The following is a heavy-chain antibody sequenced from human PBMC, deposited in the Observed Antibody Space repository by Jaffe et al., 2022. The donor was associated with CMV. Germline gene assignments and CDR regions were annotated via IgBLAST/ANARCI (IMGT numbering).Heavy chain of an antibody. CDR2: IYYSGST. CDR1: GGSISSSSYY. D-gene: IGHD4-17*01. V-gene: IGHV4-39*01. J-gene: IGHJ6*04. Sequence: QLQLQESGPGLVKPSETLSLTCTVSGGSISSSSYYWGWIRQPPGKGLEWIGSIYYSGSTYYNPSLKSRVTISVDTSKNQFSLKLSSVTAADTAVYYCARQVYGDYLLDVWGKGTTVTVSS. CDR3: ARQVYGDYLLDV.